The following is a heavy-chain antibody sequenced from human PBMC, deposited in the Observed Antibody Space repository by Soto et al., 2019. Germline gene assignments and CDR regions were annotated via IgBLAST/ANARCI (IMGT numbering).Heavy chain of an antibody. CDR2: MWYDGSKK. V-gene: IGHV3-33*01. D-gene: IGHD5-18*01. Sequence: QVQLVESGGGVVQPGRSLRLSCAASGFTFSNYGMHWVRQAPGKGLEWVAVMWYDGSKKYYADSVKGRFTISRDNSKNMLYLQMNSLRAEDTAVYYCARGEDSAMVPGYWGQGTLVTVSS. J-gene: IGHJ4*02. CDR3: ARGEDSAMVPGY. CDR1: GFTFSNYG.